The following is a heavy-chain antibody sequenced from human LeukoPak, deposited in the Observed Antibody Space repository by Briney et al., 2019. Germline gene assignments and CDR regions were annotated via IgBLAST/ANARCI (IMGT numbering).Heavy chain of an antibody. J-gene: IGHJ4*02. CDR3: ARQRNYYDSSGYYSRIFDY. D-gene: IGHD3-22*01. V-gene: IGHV4-59*01. CDR1: GGSISSYY. Sequence: SETLSLTCTVSGGSISSYYWSWIRQPPGKGLEWIGDIYYIGSTNYNPSLKSRVTISVDTSKNQFSLKLSSVTAAATAVYYCARQRNYYDSSGYYSRIFDYWGQGTLVTVSS. CDR2: IYYIGST.